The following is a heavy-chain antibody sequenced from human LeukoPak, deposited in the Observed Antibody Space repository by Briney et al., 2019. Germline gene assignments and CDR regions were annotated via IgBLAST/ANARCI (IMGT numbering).Heavy chain of an antibody. CDR1: GFTFSSYS. Sequence: PGGSLRLSCAASGFTFSSYSMNWVRQAPGKGLEWVSSISSSSSYIYYADSVKGRFTISRDNAKNSLYLQMNSLRAEDTAVYYCARDRQGDYMDVWGKGTTVAVSS. CDR3: ARDRQGDYMDV. J-gene: IGHJ6*03. CDR2: ISSSSSYI. D-gene: IGHD6-6*01. V-gene: IGHV3-21*01.